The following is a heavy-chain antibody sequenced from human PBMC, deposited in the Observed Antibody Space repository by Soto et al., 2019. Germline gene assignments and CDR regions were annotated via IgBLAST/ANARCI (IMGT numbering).Heavy chain of an antibody. CDR3: ARLGSRLSSDY. Sequence: EVQLVESGGGLVQPGGSLRLSCAASGFTFSSYSMNWVRQAPGKGLEWVSYISSSSSTIYYADSVKGRFTISRENAKNSLYLQMNSLRAEDTAVYYCARLGSRLSSDYRGQGTRVSVTS. J-gene: IGHJ4*02. CDR2: ISSSSSTI. CDR1: GFTFSSYS. V-gene: IGHV3-48*01. D-gene: IGHD3-16*02.